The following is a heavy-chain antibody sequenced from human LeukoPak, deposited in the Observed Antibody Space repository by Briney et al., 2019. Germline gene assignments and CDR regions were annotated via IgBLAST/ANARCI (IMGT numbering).Heavy chain of an antibody. CDR1: GFTFSSYW. D-gene: IGHD2-15*01. Sequence: GGSLRLSCAASGFTFSSYWMSWVRQAPGKGLEWVSSISRSGSTKYYADSVKGRFTISRDNAKNSLFLQMNSLRAEDTAVYYCARVLRYCSGGNCYSGGLGYMDVWGKGTTVTISS. V-gene: IGHV3-48*04. CDR2: ISRSGSTK. J-gene: IGHJ6*03. CDR3: ARVLRYCSGGNCYSGGLGYMDV.